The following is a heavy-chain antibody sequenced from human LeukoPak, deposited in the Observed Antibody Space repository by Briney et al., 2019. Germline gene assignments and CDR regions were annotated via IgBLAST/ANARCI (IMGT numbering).Heavy chain of an antibody. J-gene: IGHJ4*02. CDR3: ARHAARVFSGPYYSDY. D-gene: IGHD6-13*01. CDR2: IYYSGST. Sequence: PSGTLSLTCTVSGGSISSYYWSWIRQPPGKGLEWIGYIYYSGSTNYNPSLKSRVTISVDTSKNQFSLKLSSVTAADTAVYYCARHAARVFSGPYYSDYWGQGTLVTVSS. V-gene: IGHV4-59*08. CDR1: GGSISSYY.